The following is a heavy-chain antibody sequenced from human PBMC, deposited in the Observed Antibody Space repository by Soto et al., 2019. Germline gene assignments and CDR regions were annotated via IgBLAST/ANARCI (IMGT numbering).Heavy chain of an antibody. CDR2: IYSGGST. V-gene: IGHV3-66*01. CDR1: GFTVSSNY. J-gene: IGHJ3*02. Sequence: GESLKISCAASGFTVSSNYMSWVRQAPGKGLEWVSVIYSGGSTYYADSVKGRFTISRHNSKNTLYLQMNSLRAEDTAVYYCATAGYDFWSGYPTDAFDICGQGTMVTVSS. CDR3: ATAGYDFWSGYPTDAFDI. D-gene: IGHD3-3*01.